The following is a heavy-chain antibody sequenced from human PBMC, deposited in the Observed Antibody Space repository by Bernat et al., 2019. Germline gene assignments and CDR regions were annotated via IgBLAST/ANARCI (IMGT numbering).Heavy chain of an antibody. V-gene: IGHV3-15*01. D-gene: IGHD2-15*01. J-gene: IGHJ4*02. CDR1: GFTFSNAW. CDR2: IKSKTDGGTT. CDR3: TTDRRSIVVVVAATTDY. Sequence: EVQLVESGGGLVKPGGSLRLSCAASGFTFSNAWMSWVRQAPVKGLEWVGRIKSKTDGGTTDYAAPVKGRFTISRDDSKNTLYLQMNSLKTEDTAVYYCTTDRRSIVVVVAATTDYWGQGTLVTVSS.